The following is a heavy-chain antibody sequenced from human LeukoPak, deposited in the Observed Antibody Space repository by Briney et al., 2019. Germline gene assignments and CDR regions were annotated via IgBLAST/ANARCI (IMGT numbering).Heavy chain of an antibody. J-gene: IGHJ4*02. CDR2: ISYDGSNK. V-gene: IGHV3-30*18. Sequence: GGSLRLSCAASGFSFMSYGMHWVRQAPGKGLEWVALISYDGSNKYYADSVKGRFTISRDNSKNTLYLQMNSLRAEDAAVYYCAKDLGYIDYWGQGTLVTVSS. CDR1: GFSFMSYG. CDR3: AKDLGYIDY. D-gene: IGHD3-10*01.